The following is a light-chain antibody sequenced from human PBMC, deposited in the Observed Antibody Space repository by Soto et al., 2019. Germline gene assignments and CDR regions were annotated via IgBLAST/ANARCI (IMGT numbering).Light chain of an antibody. CDR2: DAS. Sequence: EIVLTQSPGTLSLSPGERATLSCRASQSVSSSYLAWYQQKPGQAPRLLISDASNRATGIPARFSGSGSGTDFSLTISSLEPEDFAVYYCQQRSDWPRTFGQGTKVDNK. CDR1: QSVSSSY. CDR3: QQRSDWPRT. V-gene: IGKV3-11*01. J-gene: IGKJ1*01.